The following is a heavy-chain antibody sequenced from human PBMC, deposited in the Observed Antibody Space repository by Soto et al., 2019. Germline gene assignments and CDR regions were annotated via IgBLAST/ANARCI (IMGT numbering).Heavy chain of an antibody. J-gene: IGHJ6*02. CDR1: GGSVSSGSYY. CDR3: ARETLPDTSNKYYYYYYGMDV. Sequence: SETLSLTCTVSGGSVSSGSYYWSWIRQPPGKGLEWIGYIYYSGSTNYNPSLKSRVTISVDTSKNQFSLKLSSVTAADTAVYYCARETLPDTSNKYYYYYYGMDVWGQGTTVTVSS. D-gene: IGHD2-2*02. CDR2: IYYSGST. V-gene: IGHV4-61*01.